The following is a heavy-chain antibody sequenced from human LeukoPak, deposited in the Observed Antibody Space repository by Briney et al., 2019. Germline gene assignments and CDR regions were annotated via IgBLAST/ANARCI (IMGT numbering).Heavy chain of an antibody. D-gene: IGHD6-19*01. V-gene: IGHV3-23*01. CDR2: IPASGGST. J-gene: IGHJ4*02. CDR3: AKESSGGWYFDY. Sequence: GSLRLSCAASGFTFSSNVMIWVRQAPGKGLEWVSSIPASGGSTYYADSVKGRFTISRDNSKNSLYLQMNGLRAEDTAVYYCAKESSGGWYFDYWGQGTLVTVSS. CDR1: GFTFSSNV.